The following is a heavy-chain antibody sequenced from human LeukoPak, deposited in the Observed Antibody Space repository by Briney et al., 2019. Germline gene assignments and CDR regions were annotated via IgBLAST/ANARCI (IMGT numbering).Heavy chain of an antibody. CDR1: GFTFSSYA. Sequence: GGSLRLSCAASGFTFSSYAMSWVRQAPGKGLEWVSAISGSGGSTYYADSVKGRFTISRDNSKNTLYLQMNSLRAEDTAVYYCAKGILIARRGIYDYWGQGTLVTVSS. V-gene: IGHV3-23*01. J-gene: IGHJ4*02. D-gene: IGHD2-21*01. CDR2: ISGSGGST. CDR3: AKGILIARRGIYDY.